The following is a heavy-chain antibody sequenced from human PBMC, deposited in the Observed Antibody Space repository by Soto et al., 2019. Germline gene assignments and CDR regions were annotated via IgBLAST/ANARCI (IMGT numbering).Heavy chain of an antibody. J-gene: IGHJ4*01. CDR3: ARGGHITVVTDSFDS. Sequence: ASVKVSCKSSGYPFNTYYLHWVRQAPGQGLEWMGMIHPSGGGSTYAQKFLGRVTMTMDSSTSTVFMELTSLRSADTAVYYCARGGHITVVTDSFDSWG. CDR2: IHPSGGGS. V-gene: IGHV1-46*02. CDR1: GYPFNTYY. D-gene: IGHD2-21*02.